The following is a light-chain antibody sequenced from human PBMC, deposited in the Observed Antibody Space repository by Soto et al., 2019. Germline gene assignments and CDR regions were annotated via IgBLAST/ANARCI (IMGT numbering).Light chain of an antibody. Sequence: IVMTQSPATLSLSPGDRATLSCRASQSVSTNLAWYQLTPGQAPRLLIYGASTRATGVPARFSGTGSGTDFTLTISSLQSDDFALSYCQQYNDWPPITFGGGTKVEIK. CDR3: QQYNDWPPIT. V-gene: IGKV3-15*01. CDR2: GAS. CDR1: QSVSTN. J-gene: IGKJ4*01.